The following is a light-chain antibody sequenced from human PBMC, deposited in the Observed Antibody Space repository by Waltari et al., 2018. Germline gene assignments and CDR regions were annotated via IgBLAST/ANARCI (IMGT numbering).Light chain of an antibody. Sequence: DIQMTQSPSTLSASVGDRVTITCRASQNIYSWLAWYQQKPGKAPKLLIYKTSSLESGGPSRFSGSGSGTEFTLTISSLQPDDFATYYCQHYNSRGTFGQGTKVEIK. J-gene: IGKJ1*01. CDR1: QNIYSW. V-gene: IGKV1-5*03. CDR3: QHYNSRGT. CDR2: KTS.